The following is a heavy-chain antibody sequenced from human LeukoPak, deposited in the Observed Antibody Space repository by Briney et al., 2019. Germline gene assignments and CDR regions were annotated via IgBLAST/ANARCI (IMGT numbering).Heavy chain of an antibody. Sequence: SVKVSCKASGGTFSSYAISWVRQAPGQGLEWMGGIIPIFGTANYAQKFQGRVTITADKSTSTAYMELSSLRSEDTAVYYCARFGYCSGGSCFRYTNWFDPWGQGTLVTVSS. CDR2: IIPIFGTA. V-gene: IGHV1-69*06. CDR3: ARFGYCSGGSCFRYTNWFDP. J-gene: IGHJ5*02. D-gene: IGHD2-15*01. CDR1: GGTFSSYA.